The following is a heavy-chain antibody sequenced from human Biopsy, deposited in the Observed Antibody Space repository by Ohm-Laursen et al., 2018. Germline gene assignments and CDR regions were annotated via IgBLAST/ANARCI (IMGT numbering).Heavy chain of an antibody. CDR3: ALQSVAQMKNFDY. J-gene: IGHJ4*02. CDR2: ISPKSGVT. V-gene: IGHV1-2*02. Sequence: ASVKVSCKAPEGTFSNYGVNWVRQAPGQGLEWMGWISPKSGVTNYAHKFQGNITMTRDTSMSTAYMEMSRLRCDDTAVYYCALQSVAQMKNFDYWGQGTLVTVSS. CDR1: EGTFSNYG. D-gene: IGHD6-19*01.